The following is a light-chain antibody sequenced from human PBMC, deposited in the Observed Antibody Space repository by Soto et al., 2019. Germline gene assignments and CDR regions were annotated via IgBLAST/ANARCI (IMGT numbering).Light chain of an antibody. Sequence: QSALTQPASVSGSPGQSITISCTGTSSDVGGYDYVSWYQQHPGKAPKLMIYEVTNRPSGVSNRFSGSKSGNTASLTISGLQAEDEADYYCSSYRRGSTLEFGGGTKLTVL. CDR2: EVT. J-gene: IGLJ3*02. CDR3: SSYRRGSTLE. CDR1: SSDVGGYDY. V-gene: IGLV2-14*03.